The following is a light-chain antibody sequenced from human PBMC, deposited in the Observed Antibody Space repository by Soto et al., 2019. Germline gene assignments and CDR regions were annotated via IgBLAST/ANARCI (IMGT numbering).Light chain of an antibody. CDR3: QQYGSSPQT. V-gene: IGKV3-15*01. CDR1: QSVSSN. Sequence: TVMTQSPATLSVSPGERVTLSCRASQSVSSNLAWYQQKPGQAPRLLIYGASTRATGIPARFSGSGSGTDFTLTIRSLEPEDFALYYCQQYGSSPQTFGQGTKVDIK. J-gene: IGKJ1*01. CDR2: GAS.